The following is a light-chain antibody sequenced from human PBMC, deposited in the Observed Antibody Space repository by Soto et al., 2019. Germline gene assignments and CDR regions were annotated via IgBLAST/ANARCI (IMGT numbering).Light chain of an antibody. CDR3: QQRYNWPPT. Sequence: EIVMTRSPAALSVSPGERATLSCRASQGIKDYVAWFQQKPGQAPRLLIYGASTRATAIPARFSGSGSGTEFTLSISSLQSEDFAVYYCQQRYNWPPTFGQGTKVDIK. CDR1: QGIKDY. V-gene: IGKV3-15*01. CDR2: GAS. J-gene: IGKJ1*01.